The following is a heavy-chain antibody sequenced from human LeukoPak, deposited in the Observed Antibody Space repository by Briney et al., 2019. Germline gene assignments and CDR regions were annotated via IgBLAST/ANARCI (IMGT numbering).Heavy chain of an antibody. Sequence: GESLKISCKGSGYSFPIYWIGWVRQMPGKGLEWMGIIYPSDSDTRYSPSFQGQVTISADKSISTAYLQWSSLKASDTAMYYCARPSHLVLGISTGLFDYWGQGTLVTVSS. CDR2: IYPSDSDT. D-gene: IGHD3-22*01. J-gene: IGHJ4*02. V-gene: IGHV5-51*01. CDR1: GYSFPIYW. CDR3: ARPSHLVLGISTGLFDY.